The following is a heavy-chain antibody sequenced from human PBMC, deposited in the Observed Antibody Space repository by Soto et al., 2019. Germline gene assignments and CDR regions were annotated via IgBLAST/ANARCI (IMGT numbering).Heavy chain of an antibody. CDR3: ARDGYSPRGYYYGMDV. CDR1: GFTFSSYW. D-gene: IGHD6-13*01. J-gene: IGHJ6*02. V-gene: IGHV3-7*04. CDR2: IKQDGSEK. Sequence: PGGSLRLSCAASGFTFSSYWMSWVRQAPGKGLEWVANIKQDGSEKYYVDSVKGRFTISRDNAKNSLYLQMNSLRAEDTAVYYCARDGYSPRGYYYGMDVWGQGTTVTVSS.